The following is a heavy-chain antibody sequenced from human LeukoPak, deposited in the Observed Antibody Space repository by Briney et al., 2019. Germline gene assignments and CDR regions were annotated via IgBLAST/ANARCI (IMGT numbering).Heavy chain of an antibody. V-gene: IGHV1-2*02. D-gene: IGHD4-23*01. J-gene: IGHJ4*02. Sequence: ASVKVSCKASGYTFTGYYMHWVRQAPGQGLEWMGWINPNSGGTNYAQKFQGRVTITADKSTSTAYMELSSLRSEDTAVYYCARDVTTVVTPGYWGQGTLVTVSS. CDR2: INPNSGGT. CDR1: GYTFTGYY. CDR3: ARDVTTVVTPGY.